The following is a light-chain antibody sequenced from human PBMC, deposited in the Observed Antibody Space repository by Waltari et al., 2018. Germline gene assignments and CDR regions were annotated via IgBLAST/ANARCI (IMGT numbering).Light chain of an antibody. J-gene: IGKJ4*01. V-gene: IGKV1-39*01. Sequence: IQVTQSPSSLSAPVGDRVTITCRTSQAINGYLNWYQQKPGKAPKILIYGASNLQSGVPSRFSGSGSGTDFTLTISSLQPEDFATYYCQQSYTTPLTFGGGTKVEIK. CDR2: GAS. CDR1: QAINGY. CDR3: QQSYTTPLT.